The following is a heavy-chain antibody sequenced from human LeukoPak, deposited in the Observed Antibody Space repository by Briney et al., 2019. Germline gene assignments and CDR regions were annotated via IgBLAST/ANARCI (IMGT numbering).Heavy chain of an antibody. CDR2: MNPNSGNT. Sequence: ASVKVSCKASGYTFTSYDINWVRQATGQGLEWKGWMNPNSGNTGYAQKFQGRVTMTRNTSISTAYMELSSLRSEDTAVYYCAAPLRYFDWLHRYYGMDVWGQGTTVTVSS. D-gene: IGHD3-9*01. V-gene: IGHV1-8*01. CDR3: AAPLRYFDWLHRYYGMDV. J-gene: IGHJ6*02. CDR1: GYTFTSYD.